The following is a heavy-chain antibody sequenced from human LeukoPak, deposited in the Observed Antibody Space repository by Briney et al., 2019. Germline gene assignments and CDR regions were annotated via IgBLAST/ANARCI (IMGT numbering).Heavy chain of an antibody. CDR1: GDSISSADYY. CDR2: IYYSGST. V-gene: IGHV4-30-4*08. Sequence: SETLPLTCTVSGDSISSADYYWSWIRQPPGKGLEWNGYIYYSGSTYYNPSLKSRVIISADTSKNQFSLKLSSVTAADTAVYYCARVKYSGSYYGVDYWGQGTLVTVSS. J-gene: IGHJ4*02. D-gene: IGHD1-26*01. CDR3: ARVKYSGSYYGVDY.